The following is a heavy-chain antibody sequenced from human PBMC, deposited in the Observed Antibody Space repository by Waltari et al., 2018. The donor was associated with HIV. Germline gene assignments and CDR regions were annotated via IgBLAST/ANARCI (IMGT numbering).Heavy chain of an antibody. V-gene: IGHV2-70*20. J-gene: IGHJ6*02. CDR2: IDWDDDK. CDR1: GFSLSASGMC. CDR3: ARTRDEVYSGSNSDDYGMDV. Sequence: QVTLRASGPALVKPTQTLTLTCTFSGFSLSASGMCVSLVRQPPGKALEWLALIDWDDDKYYSTSLKTRLTISKDTSKNQVVLRMTNMDPVDTATYYCARTRDEVYSGSNSDDYGMDVWGPGTTVTVSS. D-gene: IGHD1-26*01.